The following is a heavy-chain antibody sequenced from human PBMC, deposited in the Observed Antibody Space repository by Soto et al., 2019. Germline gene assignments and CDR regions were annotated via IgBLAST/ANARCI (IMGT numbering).Heavy chain of an antibody. V-gene: IGHV1-3*01. CDR1: GYTFTSYS. D-gene: IGHD3-22*01. CDR3: ASGRGNVQYYYDSSGGFDY. Sequence: ASVKVSCKSSGYTFTSYSMHWGRQAPGQRLEWMGWINAGNGNTKYSQKFQGRVTITRDTSASTAYMELSSLRSEDTAVYYCASGRGNVQYYYDSSGGFDYWGQGTLVTVSS. J-gene: IGHJ4*02. CDR2: INAGNGNT.